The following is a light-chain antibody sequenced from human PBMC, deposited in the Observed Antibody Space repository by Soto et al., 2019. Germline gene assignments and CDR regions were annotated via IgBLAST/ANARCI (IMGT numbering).Light chain of an antibody. Sequence: DIQMTQSPSSLSASVGDRVTITCQASQDISHYLNWYQQKPGKAPKLLIYDAFNLETGVPSRFSRSGPRTDFTFTISSLQPEDIATYYCQQYDSLPRTFGQGTKVDIK. V-gene: IGKV1-33*01. CDR3: QQYDSLPRT. CDR2: DAF. J-gene: IGKJ1*01. CDR1: QDISHY.